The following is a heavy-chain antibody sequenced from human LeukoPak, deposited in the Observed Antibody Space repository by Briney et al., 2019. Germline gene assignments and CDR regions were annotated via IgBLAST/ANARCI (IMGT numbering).Heavy chain of an antibody. CDR1: GGTFSSYT. CDR2: IIPILGLA. CDR3: ARDWAASIAARH. V-gene: IGHV1-69*04. Sequence: ASVKVSCKASGGTFSSYTINWVRQAPGQGLEWMGRIIPILGLANYTQKFQGRVTITADKSTSTAYMELSRLRSEDTAVYYCARDWAASIAARHWGQGTLVTVSS. J-gene: IGHJ4*02. D-gene: IGHD6-6*01.